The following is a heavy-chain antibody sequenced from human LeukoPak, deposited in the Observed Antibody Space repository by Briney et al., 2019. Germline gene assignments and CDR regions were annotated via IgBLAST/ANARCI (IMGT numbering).Heavy chain of an antibody. V-gene: IGHV1-46*01. D-gene: IGHD4-17*01. CDR2: INRGEGIT. J-gene: IGHJ4*02. CDR1: GDTFSIYY. Sequence: GASVKVSCRASGDTFSIYYIHWVRQAPGQGLEWMGIINRGEGITGYEQKFQGRLTLTRDTSTSTVHMELSSLRSEDTAIYYCASEKNYGDKYFDSWGQGTEVSVSS. CDR3: ASEKNYGDKYFDS.